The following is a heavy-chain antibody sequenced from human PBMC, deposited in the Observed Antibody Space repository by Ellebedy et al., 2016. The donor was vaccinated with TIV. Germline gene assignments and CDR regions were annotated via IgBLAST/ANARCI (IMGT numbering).Heavy chain of an antibody. CDR2: IKQDGSEK. Sequence: GESLKISXAASGFTFSSYWMSWVRQAPGKGLEWVANIKQDGSEKYYVDSVKGRFTISRDNAKNSLYLQMNSLRAEDTAVYYCASFNHYYDSSGYYYPYYMDVWGKGTTVTVSS. J-gene: IGHJ6*03. D-gene: IGHD3-22*01. CDR3: ASFNHYYDSSGYYYPYYMDV. V-gene: IGHV3-7*01. CDR1: GFTFSSYW.